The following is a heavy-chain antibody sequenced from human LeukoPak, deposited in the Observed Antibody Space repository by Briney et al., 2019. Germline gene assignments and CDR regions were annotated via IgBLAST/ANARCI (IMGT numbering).Heavy chain of an antibody. Sequence: ASVKVSCKVSGYTLTELSMHWVRQAPGKRLEWMGGFDPEDGETIYAQKFQGRVTMTEDTSTDTAYMELSSLRSEDTAVYYCATAPSGPLVTNWFDPWGQGTLVTVSS. CDR1: GYTLTELS. D-gene: IGHD1-26*01. V-gene: IGHV1-24*01. CDR2: FDPEDGET. J-gene: IGHJ5*02. CDR3: ATAPSGPLVTNWFDP.